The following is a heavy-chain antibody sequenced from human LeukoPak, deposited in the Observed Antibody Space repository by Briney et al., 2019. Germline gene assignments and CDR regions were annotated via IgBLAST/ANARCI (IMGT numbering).Heavy chain of an antibody. V-gene: IGHV3-23*01. J-gene: IGHJ4*02. CDR2: LSGSGDTT. Sequence: GGSLRLSCAASGFTFSSYAMSWVRQAPGKGLEWVSALSGSGDTTYYGDSERGRFTISRDNSKNTLYLQINSLRAEDTAVYFCAKDRVGAMLYFDLWGQGTLVTVSS. CDR3: AKDRVGAMLYFDL. D-gene: IGHD1-26*01. CDR1: GFTFSSYA.